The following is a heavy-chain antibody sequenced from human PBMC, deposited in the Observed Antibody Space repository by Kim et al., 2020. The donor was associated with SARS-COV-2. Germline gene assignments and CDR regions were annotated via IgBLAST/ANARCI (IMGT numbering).Heavy chain of an antibody. CDR2: VSATSRYI. CDR3: AGVRGYYYDSSVVGVDV. J-gene: IGHJ6*02. D-gene: IGHD3-22*01. CDR1: GFTLSSYN. V-gene: IGHV3-21*01. Sequence: GGSLRLSCAASGFTLSSYNMKWVRQAPGKGLEWVSSVSATSRYIYYADSVEGRFTITSDNANNSLYLQMNSLRAEDTAVYYCAGVRGYYYDSSVVGVDVWGPGATVSVSS.